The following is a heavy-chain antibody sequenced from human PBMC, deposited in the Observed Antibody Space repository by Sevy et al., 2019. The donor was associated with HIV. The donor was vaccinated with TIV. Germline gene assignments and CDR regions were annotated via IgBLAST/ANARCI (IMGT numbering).Heavy chain of an antibody. CDR1: GFIFSSYE. J-gene: IGHJ6*02. Sequence: GGSLRLSCTASGFIFSSYEMNWVRQAPGKGLEWVSYISSSGSSRNYADSVKGRFTIARDNAKNSVYLQMNSLRAEDTAIYYCARDCSSTSCLWGLDVWGQGTTVTVSS. CDR2: ISSSGSSR. V-gene: IGHV3-48*03. CDR3: ARDCSSTSCLWGLDV. D-gene: IGHD2-2*01.